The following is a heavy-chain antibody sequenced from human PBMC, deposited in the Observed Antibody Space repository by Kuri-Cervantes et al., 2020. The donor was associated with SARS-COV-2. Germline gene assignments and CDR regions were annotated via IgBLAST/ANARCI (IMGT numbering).Heavy chain of an antibody. V-gene: IGHV1-2*02. J-gene: IGHJ6*03. D-gene: IGHD2-2*01. Sequence: ASVKVSCKASGYTFTSYGISWVRQAPGQGLEWMGIINPNSGGTNYAQKFQGRVTMTRDTSISTAYMELSSLRSEDTAVYYCARDDCSSTSCYGSRRAAMDVWGKGTTVTVSS. CDR3: ARDDCSSTSCYGSRRAAMDV. CDR2: INPNSGGT. CDR1: GYTFTSYG.